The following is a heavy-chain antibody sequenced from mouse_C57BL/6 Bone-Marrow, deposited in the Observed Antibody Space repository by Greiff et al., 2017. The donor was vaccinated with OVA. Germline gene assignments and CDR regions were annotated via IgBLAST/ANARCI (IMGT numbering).Heavy chain of an antibody. V-gene: IGHV2-3*01. CDR3: AKSHDGSLRGFAY. Sequence: VQLVESGPGLVAPSQSLSITCTVSGFSLTSYGVSWVRQPPGKGLEWLGVIWGDGSTNYHSALISRLSISKDNSKSQVFLKLNSLQTYDTATYYCAKSHDGSLRGFAYWGQGTLVTVSA. D-gene: IGHD2-3*01. CDR2: IWGDGST. CDR1: GFSLTSYG. J-gene: IGHJ3*01.